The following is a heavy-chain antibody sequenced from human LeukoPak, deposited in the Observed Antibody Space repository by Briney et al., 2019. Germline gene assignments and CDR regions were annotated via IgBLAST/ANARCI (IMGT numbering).Heavy chain of an antibody. V-gene: IGHV3-48*03. Sequence: GGSLRLSCAASGFTFSSYEMNWVRQAPGKGLEGVSYISSSGSTIYYADSVKGRFTISRDNAKNSLYLQMNSLRAEDTAVYYCASNSLELAYYFDYWGQGTLVTVSS. J-gene: IGHJ4*02. CDR1: GFTFSSYE. CDR2: ISSSGSTI. D-gene: IGHD6-13*01. CDR3: ASNSLELAYYFDY.